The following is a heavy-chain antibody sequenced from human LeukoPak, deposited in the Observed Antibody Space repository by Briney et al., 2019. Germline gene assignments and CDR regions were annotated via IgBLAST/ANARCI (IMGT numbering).Heavy chain of an antibody. CDR2: IYYSRST. Sequence: SETLSLTCTVSGGSINNYYWSWIRQPPGEGLEWIGYIYYSRSTNYNPSLKSRVTISVDTSKNQFSLKMSSVTAADTAVYYCARDGHKYRGKAFDIRGQGKMVPGSS. J-gene: IGHJ3*02. D-gene: IGHD1-14*01. CDR3: ARDGHKYRGKAFDI. V-gene: IGHV4-59*01. CDR1: GGSINNYY.